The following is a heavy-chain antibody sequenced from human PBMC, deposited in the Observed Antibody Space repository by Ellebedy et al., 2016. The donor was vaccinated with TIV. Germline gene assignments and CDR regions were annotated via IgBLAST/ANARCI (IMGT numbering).Heavy chain of an antibody. Sequence: SETLSLXXTVSGGSISSYYWSWIRQPPGKGLAWIGYIYYSGSTNYNPSLKSRVTISVDTSKNQFSLKLSSVTAADTAVYYCAHSFVSSTSWAGGMDVWGQGTTVTVSS. J-gene: IGHJ6*02. D-gene: IGHD2-2*01. CDR1: GGSISSYY. CDR3: AHSFVSSTSWAGGMDV. V-gene: IGHV4-59*01. CDR2: IYYSGST.